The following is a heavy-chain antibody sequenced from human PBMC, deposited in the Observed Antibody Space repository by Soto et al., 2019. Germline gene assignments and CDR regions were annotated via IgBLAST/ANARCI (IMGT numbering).Heavy chain of an antibody. D-gene: IGHD3-3*01. V-gene: IGHV3-30*18. CDR3: AKGRPRITIFGVVGHYYYGMDV. CDR2: ISYDGSNK. J-gene: IGHJ6*02. CDR1: GFTFSSSG. Sequence: PGGSLRLSCAASGFTFSSSGMHWVRKSPGKGLEWVAVISYDGSNKYYADSVKGRFTISRDNSKNTLYLQMNSLRAEDTAVYYCAKGRPRITIFGVVGHYYYGMDVWGQGTTVTVSS.